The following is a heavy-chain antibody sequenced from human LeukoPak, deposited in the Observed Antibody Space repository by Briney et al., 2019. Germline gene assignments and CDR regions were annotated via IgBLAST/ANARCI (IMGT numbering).Heavy chain of an antibody. V-gene: IGHV3-7*01. CDR2: ILPDGSQK. CDR3: GRLAHNAWYAIDF. J-gene: IGHJ4*02. Sequence: GGSLRLSWVASDFTFSFYWMTWVRQAPGKGLEWLANILPDGSQKYYVDSVKGRFTISRDNPKNSLYLQINNLKAEDTAVYYCGRLAHNAWYAIDFWGQGALVTVSS. CDR1: DFTFSFYW. D-gene: IGHD6-13*01.